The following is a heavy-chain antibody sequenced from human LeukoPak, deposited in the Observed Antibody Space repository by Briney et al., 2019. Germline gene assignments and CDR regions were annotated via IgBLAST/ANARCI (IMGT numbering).Heavy chain of an antibody. CDR2: TYPGDSDT. CDR1: GYSFTSYW. J-gene: IGHJ3*02. Sequence: GESLKISCKGSGYSFTSYWIGWVRQMPGKGLEWMGITYPGDSDTRYSPSFQGQVTISADKSISTAYLQWSSLKASDTAMYYCAGSCPYRYDAFDIWGQGTMVTVSS. D-gene: IGHD3-16*02. CDR3: AGSCPYRYDAFDI. V-gene: IGHV5-51*01.